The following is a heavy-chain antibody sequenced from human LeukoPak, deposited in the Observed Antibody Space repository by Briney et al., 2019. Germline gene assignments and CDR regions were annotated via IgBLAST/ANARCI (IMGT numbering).Heavy chain of an antibody. CDR3: ARADSSGYYLVGGFDI. CDR2: ISGSGGST. J-gene: IGHJ3*02. CDR1: GFTFSSYA. Sequence: PGGSLRLSCVVSGFTFSSYAMSWVRQAPGKGLEWVSGISGSGGSTYYADSVKGRFTISRDNAKNSLNLQMNSLRAEDTAVYYCARADSSGYYLVGGFDIWGQGTMVTVSS. D-gene: IGHD3-22*01. V-gene: IGHV3-23*01.